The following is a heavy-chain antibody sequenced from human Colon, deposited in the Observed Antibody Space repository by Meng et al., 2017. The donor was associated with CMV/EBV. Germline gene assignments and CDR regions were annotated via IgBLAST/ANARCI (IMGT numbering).Heavy chain of an antibody. CDR3: ARDQNSDNSHYYDSSGYYG. Sequence: ASVKVSCKASGYTFTGYYMHWVRQAPGQGLEWMGWINPNSGGTNYAQNFQGRLTVTRDTSISTVYMELSRLTSDDTAVYYCARDQNSDNSHYYDSSGYYGWGQGTLVTVSS. CDR1: GYTFTGYY. V-gene: IGHV1-2*02. CDR2: INPNSGGT. D-gene: IGHD3-22*01. J-gene: IGHJ4*02.